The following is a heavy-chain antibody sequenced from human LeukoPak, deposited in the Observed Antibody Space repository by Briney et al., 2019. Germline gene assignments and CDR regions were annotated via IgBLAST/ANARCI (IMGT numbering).Heavy chain of an antibody. J-gene: IGHJ4*02. V-gene: IGHV5-51*01. CDR1: GYSFTSYW. Sequence: GESLKISCKGSGYSFTSYWIGWVRQMPGKGLEWMGIIYPGDSDTRYSPSFQGQVTISADKSISTAYLQWSSLKASDTAMYYCARRQGSYGGSYLFDYWGQGTLVTVSS. D-gene: IGHD1-26*01. CDR3: ARRQGSYGGSYLFDY. CDR2: IYPGDSDT.